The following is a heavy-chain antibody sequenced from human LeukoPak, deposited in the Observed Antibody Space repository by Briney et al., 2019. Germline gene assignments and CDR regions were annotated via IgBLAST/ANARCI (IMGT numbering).Heavy chain of an antibody. Sequence: PGGSLRLSCAASGFTFSSYEMNWVRQAPGKGLEWVSYISSSGSSIHHADSVKGRFTISRDNANNSLYLQMNSLRAEDTAVYYCASPTHYYDTSGYWPFDYWGQGTLVTVSS. D-gene: IGHD3-22*01. V-gene: IGHV3-48*03. CDR3: ASPTHYYDTSGYWPFDY. CDR2: ISSSGSSI. J-gene: IGHJ4*02. CDR1: GFTFSSYE.